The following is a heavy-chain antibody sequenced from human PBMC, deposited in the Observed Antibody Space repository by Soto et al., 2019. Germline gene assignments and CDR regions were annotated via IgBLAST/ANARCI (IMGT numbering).Heavy chain of an antibody. Sequence: GGSLRPSCAASGFTFSSYSMNWVRQAPGKGLEWVSSISSSSSYIYYADSVKGRFTISRDNAKNSLYLQMNSLRAEDTAVYYCARGGIAARPVDYWGQGTLVTVSS. CDR3: ARGGIAARPVDY. J-gene: IGHJ4*02. D-gene: IGHD6-6*01. V-gene: IGHV3-21*01. CDR1: GFTFSSYS. CDR2: ISSSSSYI.